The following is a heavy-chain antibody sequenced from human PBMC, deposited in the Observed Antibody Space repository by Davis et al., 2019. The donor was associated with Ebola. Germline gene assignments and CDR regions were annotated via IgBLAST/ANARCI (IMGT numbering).Heavy chain of an antibody. CDR3: ARDSGIFGDYYFDS. V-gene: IGHV3-21*01. D-gene: IGHD3-10*02. J-gene: IGHJ4*02. CDR2: VNSPSNYI. CDR1: GFTFTSYT. Sequence: GESLKISCAASGFTFTSYTMYWVRQPPGKGLEWVSSVNSPSNYIYYADSVKGRFTISRDNAKNSVYLQMNSLRAEDTAVYYCARDSGIFGDYYFDSWGQGTLVTVSS.